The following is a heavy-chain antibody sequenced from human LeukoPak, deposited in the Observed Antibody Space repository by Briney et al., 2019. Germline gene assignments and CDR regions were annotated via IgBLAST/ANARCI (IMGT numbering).Heavy chain of an antibody. D-gene: IGHD2-21*01. V-gene: IGHV3-64*01. Sequence: GGSLRLSCAASGFTFSSYAMHWVRQAPGKGLEYVSAISSNGGSTYYANSVKGRFTISRDNSKNTLYLQMGSLRAEDMAVYYCARELSRSPISYYYYYMDVWGKGTTVTISS. CDR1: GFTFSSYA. CDR3: ARELSRSPISYYYYYMDV. J-gene: IGHJ6*03. CDR2: ISSNGGST.